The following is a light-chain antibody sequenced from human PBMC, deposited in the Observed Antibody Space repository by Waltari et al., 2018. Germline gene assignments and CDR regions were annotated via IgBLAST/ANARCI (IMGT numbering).Light chain of an antibody. CDR3: QQSYSTLIT. J-gene: IGKJ5*01. V-gene: IGKV1-39*01. Sequence: DIQMTQSPSSLSASVGDRVTITCRASQSISSYLNWYQQKPGNAPKLLIYAASTLQSGVPSRFSGGGSGTDFTLTISSLQPEDFATYYCQQSYSTLITFGHGTRLDNK. CDR2: AAS. CDR1: QSISSY.